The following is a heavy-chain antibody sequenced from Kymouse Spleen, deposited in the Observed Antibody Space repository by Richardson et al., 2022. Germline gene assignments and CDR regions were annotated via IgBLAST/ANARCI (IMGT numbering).Heavy chain of an antibody. D-gene: IGHD6-19*01. CDR2: IYYSGST. CDR3: ARDRGQWLEYYYYGMDV. CDR1: GGSVSSGSYY. J-gene: IGHJ6*02. V-gene: IGHV4-61*01. Sequence: QVQLQESGPGLVKPSETLSLTCTVSGGSVSSGSYYWSWIRQPPGKGLEWIGYIYYSGSTNYNPSLKSRVTISVDTSKNQFSLKLSSVTAADTAVYYCARDRGQWLEYYYYGMDVWGQGTTVTVSS.